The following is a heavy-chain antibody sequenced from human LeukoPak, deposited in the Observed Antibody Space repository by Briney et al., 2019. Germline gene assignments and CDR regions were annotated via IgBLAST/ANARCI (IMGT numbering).Heavy chain of an antibody. D-gene: IGHD1-26*01. CDR2: IYSGGST. J-gene: IGHJ4*02. V-gene: IGHV3-53*01. Sequence: GGSLRLSCAASGFTVSSNYMSWVRQAPGKGLEWVSVIYSGGSTYYADFVKGRFTISRDNSKNTLYLQMNSLRAEDTAVYYCARVGSQATFDYWGQGTLVTVSS. CDR1: GFTVSSNY. CDR3: ARVGSQATFDY.